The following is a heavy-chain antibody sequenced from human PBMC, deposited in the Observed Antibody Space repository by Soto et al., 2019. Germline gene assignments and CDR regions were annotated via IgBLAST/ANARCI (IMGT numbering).Heavy chain of an antibody. J-gene: IGHJ5*02. D-gene: IGHD6-13*01. CDR3: ARGWESSSWFRIRFDP. CDR1: GGSFSGYY. V-gene: IGHV4-34*01. Sequence: LSLTCAVYGGSFSGYYWSWIRQPPGKGLEWIGEINHSGSTNYNPSLKSRVTISVDTSKNQFSLKLSSVTAADTAVYYCARGWESSSWFRIRFDPWGQGTLVTVSS. CDR2: INHSGST.